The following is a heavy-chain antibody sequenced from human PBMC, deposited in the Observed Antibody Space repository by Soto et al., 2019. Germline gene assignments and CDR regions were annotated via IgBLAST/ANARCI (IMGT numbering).Heavy chain of an antibody. D-gene: IGHD3-3*01. CDR3: ARGATIFGVVIHFDY. Sequence: SETLSLTCTVSGGSISSGGYYWSWIRQHPGKGLEWIGYIYYSGSTYYNPSLKSRVTMSVDTSKNQFSLKLSSVTAADTAVYYCARGATIFGVVIHFDYWGQGTLVTVSS. J-gene: IGHJ4*02. V-gene: IGHV4-31*03. CDR2: IYYSGST. CDR1: GGSISSGGYY.